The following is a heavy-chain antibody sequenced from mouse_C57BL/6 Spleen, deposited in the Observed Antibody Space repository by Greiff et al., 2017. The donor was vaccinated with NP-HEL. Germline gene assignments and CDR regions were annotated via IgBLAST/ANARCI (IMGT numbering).Heavy chain of an antibody. CDR2: IYPRSGNT. J-gene: IGHJ2*01. V-gene: IGHV1-81*01. CDR3: AREDYDSYYFDY. Sequence: VQLQQSGAELARPGASVKLSCKASGYTFTSYGISWVKQRTGQGLEWIGEIYPRSGNTYYNEKFKGKATLTADKSSSTAYMELRSLTSEDSAVDYCAREDYDSYYFDYWGQGTTLTVSS. CDR1: GYTFTSYG. D-gene: IGHD2-4*01.